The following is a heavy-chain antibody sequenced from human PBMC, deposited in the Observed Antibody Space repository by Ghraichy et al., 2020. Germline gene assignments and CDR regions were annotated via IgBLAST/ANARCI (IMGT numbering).Heavy chain of an antibody. CDR3: ARAQGRGFLEWLPRGNWFDP. J-gene: IGHJ5*02. V-gene: IGHV4-59*01. Sequence: SETLSLTCTVSGGSISSYYWSWIRQPPGKGLEWIGYIYYSGSTNYNPSLKSRVTISVDTSKNQFSLKLISVTAADTAVYYCARAQGRGFLEWLPRGNWFDPWGQGTLVTVSS. CDR2: IYYSGST. D-gene: IGHD3-3*01. CDR1: GGSISSYY.